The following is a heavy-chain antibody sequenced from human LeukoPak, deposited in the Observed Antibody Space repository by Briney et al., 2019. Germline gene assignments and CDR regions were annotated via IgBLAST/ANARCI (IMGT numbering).Heavy chain of an antibody. V-gene: IGHV4-34*01. D-gene: IGHD3-10*01. Sequence: SETLSLTCAVYGGSFRGYYWSWIRQPPGKGLEWIGEINHSGSTNYNPSLKSRVTLSVDTSKNQCSLKLSSVTAADTAVYYCASRGRGVAKRYYYYYMDVWGKGTTVTVSS. CDR1: GGSFRGYY. J-gene: IGHJ6*03. CDR3: ASRGRGVAKRYYYYYMDV. CDR2: INHSGST.